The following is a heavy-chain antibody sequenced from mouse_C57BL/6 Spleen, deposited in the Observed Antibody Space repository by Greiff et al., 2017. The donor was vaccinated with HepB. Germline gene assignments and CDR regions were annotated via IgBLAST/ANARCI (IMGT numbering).Heavy chain of an antibody. CDR2: INPNNGGT. Sequence: EVQLQQSGPELVKPGASVKISCKASGYTFTDYYMNWVKQSHGKSLEWIGDINPNNGGTSYNQKFKGKATLTVDKSSSTAYMELRSLTSEDSAVYYCARWYYYYGSSAFAYWGQGTLVTVSA. D-gene: IGHD1-1*01. J-gene: IGHJ3*01. CDR3: ARWYYYYGSSAFAY. V-gene: IGHV1-26*01. CDR1: GYTFTDYY.